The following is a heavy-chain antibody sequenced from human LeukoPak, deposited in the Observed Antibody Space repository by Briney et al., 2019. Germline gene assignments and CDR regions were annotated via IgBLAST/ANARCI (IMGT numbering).Heavy chain of an antibody. CDR3: ARDQVGYTGYDFYTYYMDV. J-gene: IGHJ6*03. V-gene: IGHV4-61*02. CDR1: GGSISNANYY. CDR2: IHTSGST. D-gene: IGHD5-12*01. Sequence: SETLSLTCTVSGGSISNANYYWAWIRQPARKGLEWIGRIHTSGSTNYNPSLKSRVTISVDTSKSQFSLKLSSVTAADTAVYYCARDQVGYTGYDFYTYYMDVWGKGTTVTISS.